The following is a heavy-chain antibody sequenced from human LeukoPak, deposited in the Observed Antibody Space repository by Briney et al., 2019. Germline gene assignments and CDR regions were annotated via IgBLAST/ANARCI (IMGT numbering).Heavy chain of an antibody. J-gene: IGHJ4*02. CDR3: ARSKAYYYDSSGGY. CDR1: GYTFTGYY. Sequence: ASVKVSCKASGYTFTGYYMHWVRQAPGQGLEWMGWISAYNGNTNYAQKLQGRVTMTTDTSTSTAYMELRSLRSDDTAVYYCARSKAYYYDSSGGYWGQGTLVTVSS. CDR2: ISAYNGNT. D-gene: IGHD3-22*01. V-gene: IGHV1-18*04.